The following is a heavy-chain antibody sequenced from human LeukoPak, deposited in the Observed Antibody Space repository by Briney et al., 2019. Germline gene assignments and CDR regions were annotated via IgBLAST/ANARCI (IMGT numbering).Heavy chain of an antibody. Sequence: PSETLSLTCIVSGGSISSGTYYWGWIRQPPGKGLEWIGSIYYSGSTYYNPSLKSRVTISVDTSKNQFSLKLSSVTAADTAVYYCARDRIGAGNRNGGKGWFDPWGQGTLVTVSS. D-gene: IGHD1-14*01. CDR3: ARDRIGAGNRNGGKGWFDP. V-gene: IGHV4-39*02. CDR1: GGSISSGTYY. CDR2: IYYSGST. J-gene: IGHJ5*02.